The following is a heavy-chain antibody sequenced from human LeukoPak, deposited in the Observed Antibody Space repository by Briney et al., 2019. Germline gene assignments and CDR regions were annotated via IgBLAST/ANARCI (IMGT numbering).Heavy chain of an antibody. J-gene: IGHJ4*02. Sequence: GASVKVSCKASGYTFTSYAMNWVRQAPGQGLEWMGWINTNTGNPTYAQGFTGRFVFSLDTPVSTAYLQISSLKAEDTAVYYCASGAGHRDGYTFGEYFDYWGQGTLVTVSS. CDR3: ASGAGHRDGYTFGEYFDY. CDR2: INTNTGNP. D-gene: IGHD5-24*01. CDR1: GYTFTSYA. V-gene: IGHV7-4-1*02.